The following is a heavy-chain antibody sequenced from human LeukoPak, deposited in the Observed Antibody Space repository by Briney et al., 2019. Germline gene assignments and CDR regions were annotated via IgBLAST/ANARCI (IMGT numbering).Heavy chain of an antibody. D-gene: IGHD3-22*01. J-gene: IGHJ6*03. V-gene: IGHV4-34*01. CDR1: GFTFSSYS. CDR2: INRSGSA. CDR3: ATGKRRRMYYYDRRPMDV. Sequence: PGGSLRLSCAASGFTFSSYSMNWIRPPPGKGLEWIGEINRSGSANYNPSLKSRVTISVDTSKNQFSLKLSSVTAADTAVYYCATGKRRRMYYYDRRPMDVWGKGTTVTVSS.